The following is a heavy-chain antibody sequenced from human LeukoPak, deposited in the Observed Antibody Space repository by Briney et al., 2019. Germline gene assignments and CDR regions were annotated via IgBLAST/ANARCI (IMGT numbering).Heavy chain of an antibody. CDR1: GYMFTGYF. D-gene: IGHD4-17*01. J-gene: IGHJ5*02. CDR3: ARGVYQNDYGDYVDP. V-gene: IGHV1-2*02. CDR2: INPNGGGT. Sequence: ASVKVSCKASGYMFTGYFIHWVRQAPGQGLEWMGWINPNGGGTNFAQRFQGRVTMTRDTSISTAYMELSSLKSDDTAVYFCARGVYQNDYGDYVDPWGQGTLVTVSS.